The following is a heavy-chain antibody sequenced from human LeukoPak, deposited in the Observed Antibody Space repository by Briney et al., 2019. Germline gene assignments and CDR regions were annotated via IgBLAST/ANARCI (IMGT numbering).Heavy chain of an antibody. J-gene: IGHJ5*02. CDR3: ARSPVYYDILTGYYPINWFDP. CDR1: GGSISSYY. D-gene: IGHD3-9*01. CDR2: IYYSGST. V-gene: IGHV4-59*01. Sequence: PSETLSLTCTVSGGSISSYYWSWIRQPPGKELEWIGYIYYSGSTNYNPSLKSRVTISVDTSKNQFSLKLSSVTAADTAVYYCARSPVYYDILTGYYPINWFDPWGQGTPVTVSS.